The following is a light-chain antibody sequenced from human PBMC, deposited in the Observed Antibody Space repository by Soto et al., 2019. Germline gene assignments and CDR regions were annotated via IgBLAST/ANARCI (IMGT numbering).Light chain of an antibody. CDR1: SSDVGGYNY. CDR2: EVS. Sequence: HSVLTQPPSASGSPGQSVTISCTGTSSDVGGYNYVSWYQQHPGKAPKLIIYEVSKRPSGVPDRFSGSKSGNTASLTVSGLQAEDEADYYCSSYAGSNNVVFGGGTKLTVL. J-gene: IGLJ2*01. V-gene: IGLV2-8*01. CDR3: SSYAGSNNVV.